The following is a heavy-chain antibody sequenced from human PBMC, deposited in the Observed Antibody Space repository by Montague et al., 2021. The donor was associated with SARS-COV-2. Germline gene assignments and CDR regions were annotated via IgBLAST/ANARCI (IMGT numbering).Heavy chain of an antibody. CDR2: TYYRSTWKT. CDR3: AREGVGNLLFSFDS. D-gene: IGHD3-10*01. Sequence: CAISGDSVSNNNAAWNWNRQSPSRGLEWLGRTYYRSTWKTDYEVPVKGLIAINPDTSKNQFSLQLNSVTPEDTAVYYCAREGVGNLLFSFDSWGQGTLVTVSS. V-gene: IGHV6-1*01. CDR1: GDSVSNNNAA. J-gene: IGHJ4*02.